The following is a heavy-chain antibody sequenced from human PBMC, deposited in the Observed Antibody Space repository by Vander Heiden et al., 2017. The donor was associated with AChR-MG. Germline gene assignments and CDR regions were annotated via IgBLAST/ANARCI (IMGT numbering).Heavy chain of an antibody. D-gene: IGHD4-17*01. CDR2: IIPILGIA. CDR1: GGTFSSYA. V-gene: IGHV1-69*04. CDR3: ARDQQTVTTSFDY. Sequence: QVQLVQSGAEVTKPGSSVKVSCKASGGTFSSYAISWVRQAPGQGLEWMGRIIPILGIANYAQKFQGRVTITADKSTSTAYMELSSLRSEDTAVYYCARDQQTVTTSFDYWGQGTLVTVSS. J-gene: IGHJ4*02.